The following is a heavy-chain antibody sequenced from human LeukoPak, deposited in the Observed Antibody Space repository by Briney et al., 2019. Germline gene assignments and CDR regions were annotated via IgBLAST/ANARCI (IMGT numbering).Heavy chain of an antibody. D-gene: IGHD3-10*01. CDR3: ARLLWFGELLYEGYYFDY. Sequence: SETLSLTCTVSGGSISSYYWSWIRQPPGKGLEWIGYIYYSGSTNYNPSLKSRVTISVDTSKNQFSLKLSSVTAADTAVYYCARLLWFGELLYEGYYFDYWGQGTLSTVSS. J-gene: IGHJ4*02. V-gene: IGHV4-59*01. CDR2: IYYSGST. CDR1: GGSISSYY.